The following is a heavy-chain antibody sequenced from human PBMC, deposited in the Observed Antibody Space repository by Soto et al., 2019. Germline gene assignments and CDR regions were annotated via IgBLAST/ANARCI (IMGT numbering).Heavy chain of an antibody. D-gene: IGHD6-6*01. CDR3: ARRYSSSSREDYYYGMDV. CDR1: GFTFRSSC. V-gene: IGHV3-74*01. Sequence: GGSLRLSCAASGFTFRSSCMHWVRQAPGKGLVWVSRIKSDGSSTSYADSVKGRFTISRDNAKNTLYLQMNSLRAEDTAVYYCARRYSSSSREDYYYGMDVWGQGNTVTVS. CDR2: IKSDGSST. J-gene: IGHJ6*02.